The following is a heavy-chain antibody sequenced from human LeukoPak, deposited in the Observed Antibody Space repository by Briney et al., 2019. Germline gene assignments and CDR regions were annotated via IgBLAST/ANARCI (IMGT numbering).Heavy chain of an antibody. CDR2: IYHSGST. CDR3: ARDYDFWSGYYTDIDY. Sequence: SETLSLTCTVSGYSISSGYYWGWIRPPPGKGLEWIGSIYHSGSTYYNPSLKSRVTISVDTSKNQFSLKLSSVTAADTAVYYCARDYDFWSGYYTDIDYWGQGTLVTVSS. J-gene: IGHJ4*02. V-gene: IGHV4-38-2*02. CDR1: GYSISSGYY. D-gene: IGHD3-3*01.